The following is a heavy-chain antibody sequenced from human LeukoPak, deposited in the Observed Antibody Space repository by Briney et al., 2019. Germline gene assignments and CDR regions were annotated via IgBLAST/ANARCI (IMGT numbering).Heavy chain of an antibody. J-gene: IGHJ6*02. CDR3: ARYQQLGTFYYYYGMDV. D-gene: IGHD6-13*01. CDR2: ISGSGGST. CDR1: GFTFSSYA. Sequence: PGGSLRLSCAASGFTFSSYAMSWVRQAPGKGLEWVSAISGSGGSTYYADSVKGRFTISRDNSKNTLYPQMNSLRAEDTAVYYCARYQQLGTFYYYYGMDVWGQGTTVTVSS. V-gene: IGHV3-23*01.